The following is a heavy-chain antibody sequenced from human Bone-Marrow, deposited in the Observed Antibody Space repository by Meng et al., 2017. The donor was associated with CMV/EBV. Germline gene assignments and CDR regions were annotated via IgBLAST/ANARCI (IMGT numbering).Heavy chain of an antibody. J-gene: IGHJ5*02. CDR2: IYSGGST. CDR3: ARDGSLDP. CDR1: GFTVSSNY. Sequence: GESLKISCAASGFTVSSNYMSWVRQAPGKGLEWVSVIYSGGSTYYADSVKGRFTISRDNSKNTLYLQMNSLRAEDTAVYYCARDGSLDPWGQGTLVTVSS. V-gene: IGHV3-53*01.